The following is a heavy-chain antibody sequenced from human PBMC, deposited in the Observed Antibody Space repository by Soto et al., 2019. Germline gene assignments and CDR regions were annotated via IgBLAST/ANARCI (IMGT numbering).Heavy chain of an antibody. CDR3: SRRSSGWYFDY. CDR2: ISGSGGST. CDR1: GFTFSSYA. V-gene: IGHV3-23*01. J-gene: IGHJ4*02. D-gene: IGHD6-19*01. Sequence: EVQLLESGGGLVQPGGSLRLSCAASGFTFSSYAMSWVRQAPGKGLEWVSVISGSGGSTYYAYSVKGRFTISRDNSKNALYLQMNSLRAEETAVYYCSRRSSGWYFDYWGQGTLVTVSS.